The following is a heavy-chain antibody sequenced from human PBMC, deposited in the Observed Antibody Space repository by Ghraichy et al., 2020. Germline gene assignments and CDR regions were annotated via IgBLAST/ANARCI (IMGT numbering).Heavy chain of an antibody. CDR3: ARDLGVVVVAASV. D-gene: IGHD2-15*01. V-gene: IGHV3-66*01. J-gene: IGHJ4*02. CDR2: IYSGGST. CDR1: GFTVSSNY. Sequence: LSLTCAASGFTVSSNYMSWVRQAPGKGLEWVSVIYSGGSTYYADSVKGRFTISRDNSKNTLYLQMNSLRAEDTAVYYCARDLGVVVVAASVWGQGTLVTVSS.